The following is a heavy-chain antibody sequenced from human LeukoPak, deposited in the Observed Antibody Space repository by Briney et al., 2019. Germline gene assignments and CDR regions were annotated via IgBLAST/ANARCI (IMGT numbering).Heavy chain of an antibody. J-gene: IGHJ4*02. CDR3: ARVRVDGPGARHYFDY. Sequence: SVKVSCKASGGTFSSYAISWVRQAPGQGLEWMGGIIPIFGTANYAQKFQGRVTITADKSTSTAYMELSSLRSEDTAVYYCARVRVDGPGARHYFDYWGQGTLVTVSS. CDR2: IIPIFGTA. D-gene: IGHD5-12*01. CDR1: GGTFSSYA. V-gene: IGHV1-69*06.